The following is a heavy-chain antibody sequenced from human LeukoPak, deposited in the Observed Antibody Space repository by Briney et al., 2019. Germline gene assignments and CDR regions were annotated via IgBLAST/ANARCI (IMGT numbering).Heavy chain of an antibody. D-gene: IGHD1-26*01. Sequence: GGSLRLSCVASGFTFSAFAMSWVRQAPGKGLEWVSTISDSGGTTYFADSVKGRFTISRDNSKNTLYLQMNSLRAEDTAVYYCAKDSGSFKRGISDYWGQGTLVTVSS. V-gene: IGHV3-23*01. CDR3: AKDSGSFKRGISDY. CDR2: ISDSGGTT. J-gene: IGHJ4*02. CDR1: GFTFSAFA.